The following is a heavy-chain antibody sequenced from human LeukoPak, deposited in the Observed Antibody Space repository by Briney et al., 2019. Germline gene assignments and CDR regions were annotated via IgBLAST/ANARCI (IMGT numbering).Heavy chain of an antibody. V-gene: IGHV5-51*01. J-gene: IGHJ3*02. Sequence: GESLKISCKGSGYSFTSYWIGWVRQMPGRGLEWMGIIYPGDSDTRYSPSFQGQVTISADKSISTAYLQWSSLKASDTAMYYCARHVGDPRGDDAFDIWGQGTMVTVSS. CDR2: IYPGDSDT. CDR3: ARHVGDPRGDDAFDI. D-gene: IGHD2-21*02. CDR1: GYSFTSYW.